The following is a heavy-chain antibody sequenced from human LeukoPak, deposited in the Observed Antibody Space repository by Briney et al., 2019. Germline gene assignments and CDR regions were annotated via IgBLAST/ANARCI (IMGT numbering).Heavy chain of an antibody. CDR2: IYPGDSDT. Sequence: GESLKISCRGSGYSFPSYWIGWVRQMPGRGLEWMGIIYPGDSDTKYSPSFQGQATISTDKSISTAYLQWSSLKASDTAIYYCARKNPTALRNNWFDPWGQGTLVTVSS. CDR3: ARKNPTALRNNWFDP. J-gene: IGHJ5*02. D-gene: IGHD5-18*01. V-gene: IGHV5-51*01. CDR1: GYSFPSYW.